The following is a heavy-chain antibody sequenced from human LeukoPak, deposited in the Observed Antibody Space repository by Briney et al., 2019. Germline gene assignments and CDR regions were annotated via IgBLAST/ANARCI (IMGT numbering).Heavy chain of an antibody. CDR2: IKRETDGGTI. CDR3: TTDRYYDNSELQFQH. CDR1: GFTFSTYA. V-gene: IGHV3-15*01. D-gene: IGHD3-22*01. J-gene: IGHJ1*01. Sequence: GGSLRLSCAASGFTFSTYAMSWVRQAPGKGLEWLGRIKRETDGGTIDYAAPVKGRFTISRDDSRNTLYLQMDSLKIEDTAVYYCTTDRYYDNSELQFQHWGQGTLVTVSS.